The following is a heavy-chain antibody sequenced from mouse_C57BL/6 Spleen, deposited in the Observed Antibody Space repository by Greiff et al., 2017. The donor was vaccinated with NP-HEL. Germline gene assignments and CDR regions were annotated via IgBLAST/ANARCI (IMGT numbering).Heavy chain of an antibody. CDR3: ARIGSSYVEAMDY. V-gene: IGHV1-26*01. D-gene: IGHD1-1*01. J-gene: IGHJ4*01. Sequence: EVQLQQSEPELVKPGASVKISCKASGYTFTDYYMNWVKQSHGKSLEWIGDINPNNGGTSYNQKFKGKATLTVDKSSSTAYMELRSLTSEDSAVYYCARIGSSYVEAMDYWGQGTSVTVSS. CDR2: INPNNGGT. CDR1: GYTFTDYY.